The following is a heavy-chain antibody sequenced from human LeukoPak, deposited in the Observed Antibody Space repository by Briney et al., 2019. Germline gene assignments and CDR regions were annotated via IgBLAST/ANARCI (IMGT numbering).Heavy chain of an antibody. Sequence: GGSLRLSCAASGFTFSSYAMHWVRQAPGKGLEWVAVISYDGSNKYYADSVKGRFTISRDNSKNTLYLQMNSLRAEDTAVYYCARGRIAAEDYWGQGTLVTVSS. CDR1: GFTFSSYA. V-gene: IGHV3-30-3*01. CDR2: ISYDGSNK. D-gene: IGHD6-13*01. CDR3: ARGRIAAEDY. J-gene: IGHJ4*02.